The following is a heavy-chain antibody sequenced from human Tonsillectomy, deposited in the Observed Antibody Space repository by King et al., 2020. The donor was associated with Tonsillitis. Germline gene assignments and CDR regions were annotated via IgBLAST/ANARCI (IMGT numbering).Heavy chain of an antibody. CDR1: GYSISSGYY. D-gene: IGHD3-22*01. J-gene: IGHJ4*02. Sequence: QLQESGPGLVKPSETLSLTCAVSGYSISSGYYWGWIRQSPGKGLEWIGTIYDSGSTYYHPSLKSRVTISIDTSKNQFSLKLNSVTAADTAVYYCARGKDGSLFEYWGQGTRVPVST. CDR3: ARGKDGSLFEY. V-gene: IGHV4-38-2*01. CDR2: IYDSGST.